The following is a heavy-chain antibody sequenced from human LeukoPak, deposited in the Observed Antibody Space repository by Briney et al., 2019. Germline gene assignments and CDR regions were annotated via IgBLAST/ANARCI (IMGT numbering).Heavy chain of an antibody. CDR1: GGSISSYY. D-gene: IGHD3-9*01. Sequence: PSETLSLTCTVSGGSISSYYWSWIRQPPGKGLEWIGYIYYSGGTNYNPSLKSRVTISVDTSKNQFSLRLSSVTAADTAVYYCARYDILTAERDAFDIWGQGTMVTVSS. CDR2: IYYSGGT. CDR3: ARYDILTAERDAFDI. J-gene: IGHJ3*02. V-gene: IGHV4-59*01.